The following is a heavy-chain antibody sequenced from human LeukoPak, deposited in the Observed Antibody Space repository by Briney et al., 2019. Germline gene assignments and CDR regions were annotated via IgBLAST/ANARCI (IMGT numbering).Heavy chain of an antibody. V-gene: IGHV1-69*04. CDR3: ARDLYGDYSTPLDY. Sequence: SVKVSCKASGGTFSSYAISWVRQAPGQGLEWMGRIIPILGIANYAQKFQGRVTITADKSTSTACMELSSLRSEDTAVYYCARDLYGDYSTPLDYWGQGTLVTVSS. D-gene: IGHD4-17*01. CDR1: GGTFSSYA. J-gene: IGHJ4*02. CDR2: IIPILGIA.